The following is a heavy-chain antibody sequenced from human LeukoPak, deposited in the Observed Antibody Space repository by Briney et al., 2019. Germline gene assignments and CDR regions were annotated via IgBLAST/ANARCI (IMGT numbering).Heavy chain of an antibody. CDR3: TSVSAGLIEY. CDR2: IRNKAKSYST. V-gene: IGHV3-72*01. Sequence: GGSLRLSCAASGFTLSDHYMDWVRQAPGKGLEWVGRIRNKAKSYSTEYAASVKGRFTISRDDSKNSLYLQMNSLKTEDTAFYYCTSVSAGLIEYWGQGTLVTVSS. J-gene: IGHJ4*02. D-gene: IGHD3-16*01. CDR1: GFTLSDHY.